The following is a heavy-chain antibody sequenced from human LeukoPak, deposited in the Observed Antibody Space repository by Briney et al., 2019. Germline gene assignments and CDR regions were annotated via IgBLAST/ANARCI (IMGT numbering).Heavy chain of an antibody. J-gene: IGHJ4*02. D-gene: IGHD3-22*01. V-gene: IGHV3-64*01. CDR2: ISSNGGST. CDR3: AKDKGLPLGSGYPEDY. Sequence: GGSLRLSCAASGFTFSSYAMHWVRQAPGKGLEYVSAISSNGGSTYYANSVKGRFTISRDNSKNTLHLQMNSLRAEDTAVYYCAKDKGLPLGSGYPEDYWGQGTLVTVSS. CDR1: GFTFSSYA.